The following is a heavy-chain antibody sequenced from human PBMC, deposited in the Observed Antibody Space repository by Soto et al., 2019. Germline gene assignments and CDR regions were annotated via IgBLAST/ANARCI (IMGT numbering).Heavy chain of an antibody. CDR1: GYTFTSYG. Sequence: ASVKVSCKASGYTFTSYGISWVRQAPGQGLEWMGWISAYNGNTNYAQKLQGRVTMTTDTSTSTAYMELRSLRSDDTAVYYCARDLRDYYGSWSYSPGAFDIWGQGTMVTVSS. J-gene: IGHJ3*02. CDR3: ARDLRDYYGSWSYSPGAFDI. V-gene: IGHV1-18*01. D-gene: IGHD3-10*01. CDR2: ISAYNGNT.